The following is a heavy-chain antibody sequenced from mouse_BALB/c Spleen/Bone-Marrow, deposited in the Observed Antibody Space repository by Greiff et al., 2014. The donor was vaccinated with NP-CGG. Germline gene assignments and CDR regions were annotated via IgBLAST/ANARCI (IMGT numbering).Heavy chain of an antibody. CDR2: IDPANGNT. Sequence: VQLQQSGAELVKPGASVKLSCTASGFNIKDTYMHWVKQRPEQGLEWIGRIDPANGNTKYDPKFQGKATITADTSSNTAYLQLSSLTSEDTAVYYCASYYYGSSSFAYWDQGTLVTVSA. D-gene: IGHD1-1*01. V-gene: IGHV14-3*02. CDR3: ASYYYGSSSFAY. J-gene: IGHJ3*01. CDR1: GFNIKDTY.